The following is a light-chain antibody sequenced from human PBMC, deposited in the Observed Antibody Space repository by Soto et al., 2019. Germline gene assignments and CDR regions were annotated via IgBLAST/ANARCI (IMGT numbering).Light chain of an antibody. Sequence: QSVLTQSPSASASPGASVKLTCTLSSGHSDYAIAWHQQQPEKGPRYLMKVTSDGSHTKGDGIPDRFSGSSSGADRYLTISSLRSDDEADYYCQTWGTGFQVFGGGTKLTVL. V-gene: IGLV4-69*01. CDR3: QTWGTGFQV. CDR1: SGHSDYA. CDR2: VTSDGSH. J-gene: IGLJ2*01.